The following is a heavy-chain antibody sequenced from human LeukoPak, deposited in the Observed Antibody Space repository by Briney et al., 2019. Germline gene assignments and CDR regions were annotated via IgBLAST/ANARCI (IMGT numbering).Heavy chain of an antibody. Sequence: GGSLRLSCVASGFSFSSYSMNWVRQAPGKGLKWVSYISGSSNRIFYADSVKGRFTISRDNAENSLYLQMNSLRAEDTAVYYCARAPPDYGGYANDYWGQGTLVTVSS. J-gene: IGHJ4*02. CDR1: GFSFSSYS. D-gene: IGHD4-23*01. CDR2: ISGSSNRI. V-gene: IGHV3-48*01. CDR3: ARAPPDYGGYANDY.